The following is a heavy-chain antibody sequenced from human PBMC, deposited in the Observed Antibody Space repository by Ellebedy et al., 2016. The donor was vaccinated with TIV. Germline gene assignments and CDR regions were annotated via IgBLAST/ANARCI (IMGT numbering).Heavy chain of an antibody. V-gene: IGHV1-3*01. CDR3: ARETDSSGWSRSLYDAFDI. D-gene: IGHD6-19*01. J-gene: IGHJ3*02. CDR1: GYTFTSYA. CDR2: INAGNGNT. Sequence: ASVKVSCXASGYTFTSYAMHWVRQAPGQRLEWMGWINAGNGNTKYSQKFQGRVTITRDTSASTAYMELSSLRSEDTAVYYCARETDSSGWSRSLYDAFDIWGQGTMVTVSS.